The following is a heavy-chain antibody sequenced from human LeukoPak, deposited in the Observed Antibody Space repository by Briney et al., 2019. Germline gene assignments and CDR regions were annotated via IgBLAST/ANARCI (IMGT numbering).Heavy chain of an antibody. V-gene: IGHV4-59*01. CDR3: ARSIFGMATDYFDY. Sequence: KASETLSLTCTVSGGSISSYYWSWIRQPPGKGLEWIGYIYYSGSTNYNPSLKSRVTISVDTSKNQFSLKLSSVTAADTAEYYCARSIFGMATDYFDYWGQGALVTVSS. CDR2: IYYSGST. D-gene: IGHD3-3*01. J-gene: IGHJ4*02. CDR1: GGSISSYY.